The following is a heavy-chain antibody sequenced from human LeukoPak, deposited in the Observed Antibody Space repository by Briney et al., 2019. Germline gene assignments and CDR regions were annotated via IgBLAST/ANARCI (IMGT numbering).Heavy chain of an antibody. D-gene: IGHD6-19*01. Sequence: SETLSLTCAVYGGSFSGYYWSWIRQPPGKGLEWIGEINHSGSTDYNPSLKSRVTISVDTSKNQFSLKLSSVTAADTAVYYCARGWLVHGYFDYWGQGTLVTVSP. CDR3: ARGWLVHGYFDY. V-gene: IGHV4-34*01. CDR2: INHSGST. J-gene: IGHJ4*02. CDR1: GGSFSGYY.